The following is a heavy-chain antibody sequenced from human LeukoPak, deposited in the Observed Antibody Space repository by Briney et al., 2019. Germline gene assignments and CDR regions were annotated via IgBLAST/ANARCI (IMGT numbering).Heavy chain of an antibody. CDR2: IKQDGSEK. Sequence: QSGGSLRLSCAASGFTFSSYWMSWVRQAPGKGLEWVVNIKQDGSEKYYVDSVKGRFTISRDNAKNSLYLQMNSLRAEDTAVYYCASERFLEWLPDYWGQGTLVTVSS. CDR3: ASERFLEWLPDY. CDR1: GFTFSSYW. V-gene: IGHV3-7*01. D-gene: IGHD3-3*01. J-gene: IGHJ4*02.